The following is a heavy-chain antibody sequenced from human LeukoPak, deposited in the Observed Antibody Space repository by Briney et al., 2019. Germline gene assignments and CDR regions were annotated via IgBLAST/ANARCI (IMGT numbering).Heavy chain of an antibody. V-gene: IGHV1-2*02. CDR2: INPNSGGT. D-gene: IGHD6-19*01. CDR3: ARQTVVSGEDAFDI. Sequence: GASVKVSCKASGYTFTGYYMHWVRQAPGQGLEWMGWINPNSGGTNYAQKFQGRVTMTRDTSISTAYMELSRLRSDDTAVYYCARQTVVSGEDAFDIWGQGTMVTVSS. CDR1: GYTFTGYY. J-gene: IGHJ3*02.